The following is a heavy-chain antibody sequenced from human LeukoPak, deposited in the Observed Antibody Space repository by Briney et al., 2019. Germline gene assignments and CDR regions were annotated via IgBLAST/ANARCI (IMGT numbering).Heavy chain of an antibody. V-gene: IGHV3-7*01. CDR3: AREGYGSGSYPQDS. CDR2: IKQDGTEK. D-gene: IGHD3-10*01. Sequence: GGSLRLSCGASGFSFTTYWMSWVRQAPGKGLEWVANIKQDGTEKYYVDSVKGRFTISRDYARNSLYLQLSSLRAEDTAVYYCAREGYGSGSYPQDSWGQGTLVTVSS. CDR1: GFSFTTYW. J-gene: IGHJ4*02.